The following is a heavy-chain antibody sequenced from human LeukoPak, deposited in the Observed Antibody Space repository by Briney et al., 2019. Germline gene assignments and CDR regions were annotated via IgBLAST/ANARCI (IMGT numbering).Heavy chain of an antibody. CDR2: IYYSGST. D-gene: IGHD3-22*01. Sequence: SETLSLTRTVSGGSISSSSYYWGWIRQPPGKGLEWIGSIYYSGSTYYNPSLKSRVTISVDTSKNQFSLKLSSVTAADTAVYYCARGQYYYDSSGYLDYWGQGTLVTVSS. CDR3: ARGQYYYDSSGYLDY. J-gene: IGHJ4*02. V-gene: IGHV4-39*01. CDR1: GGSISSSSYY.